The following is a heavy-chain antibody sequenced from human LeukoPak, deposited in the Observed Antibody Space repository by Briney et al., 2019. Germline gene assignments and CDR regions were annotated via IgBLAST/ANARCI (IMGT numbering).Heavy chain of an antibody. Sequence: SETLSLTCAVYGGSFSGYYWSWIRQPPGKGLEWIGEINHSGSTNYNPSLKSRVTISVDTSKNQFSLKLSSVTAADTAVYYCARLGAADHWFDPWGQGTLVTVSS. CDR1: GGSFSGYY. CDR2: INHSGST. D-gene: IGHD6-13*01. V-gene: IGHV4-34*01. CDR3: ARLGAADHWFDP. J-gene: IGHJ5*02.